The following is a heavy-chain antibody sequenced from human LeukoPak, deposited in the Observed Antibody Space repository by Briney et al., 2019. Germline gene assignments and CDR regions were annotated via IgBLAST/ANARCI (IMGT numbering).Heavy chain of an antibody. Sequence: GGSLRLSCAASGFRFSSYAMSWVRQAPGEGLEWVSAISGSGVSTYYADSVKGRFTVSRDNSKNTLYLQMNSLRAEDTAVYYCAKMSSLSINYFDYWGQGTLVTVSS. D-gene: IGHD6-13*01. CDR2: ISGSGVST. J-gene: IGHJ4*02. CDR3: AKMSSLSINYFDY. V-gene: IGHV3-23*01. CDR1: GFRFSSYA.